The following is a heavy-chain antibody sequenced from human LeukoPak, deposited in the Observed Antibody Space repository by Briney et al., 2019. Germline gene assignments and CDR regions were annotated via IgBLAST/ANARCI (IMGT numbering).Heavy chain of an antibody. J-gene: IGHJ4*02. Sequence: PGGSLRLSCAASGFTFSSYAMHWVRQAPGKGLEWVAVISYDGSNKYYADSVKGRFTISRDNSKNTLYLQMNSLRAEDTAVYYCASYDSSGYYYRRFGYWGQGTLVTVSS. D-gene: IGHD3-22*01. CDR2: ISYDGSNK. CDR3: ASYDSSGYYYRRFGY. V-gene: IGHV3-30-3*01. CDR1: GFTFSSYA.